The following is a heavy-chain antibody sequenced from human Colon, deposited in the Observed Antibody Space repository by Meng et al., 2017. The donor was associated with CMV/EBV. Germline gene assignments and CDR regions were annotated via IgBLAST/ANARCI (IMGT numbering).Heavy chain of an antibody. CDR3: ATHHRFYYSSGTFDY. J-gene: IGHJ4*02. CDR2: IGASGVTT. V-gene: IGHV3-23*01. Sequence: YEFTSTSFPMSWVRQDPGKGLEWVSTIGASGVTTYYADSVKGRLTITRDNSKNTLYLQLNSLRVEDTAVYYCATHHRFYYSSGTFDYWGQGTLVTVSS. CDR1: EFTSTSFP. D-gene: IGHD3-10*01.